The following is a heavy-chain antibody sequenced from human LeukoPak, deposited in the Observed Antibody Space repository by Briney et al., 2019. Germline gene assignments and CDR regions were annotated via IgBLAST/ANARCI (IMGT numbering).Heavy chain of an antibody. CDR2: ISYDGSNK. Sequence: GGSLRLSCAASGFTFSSYAMHWVRQAPGKGLEWVAVISYDGSNKYYADSVKGRFTISRDNSKNTLYLQMNSLRAEDTAVYYCAGDLGSYYTYFDYWGQGTLVTVSS. J-gene: IGHJ4*02. CDR3: AGDLGSYYTYFDY. D-gene: IGHD1-26*01. V-gene: IGHV3-30-3*01. CDR1: GFTFSSYA.